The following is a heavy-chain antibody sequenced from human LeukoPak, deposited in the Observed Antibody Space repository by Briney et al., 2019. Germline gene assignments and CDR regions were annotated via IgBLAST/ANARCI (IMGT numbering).Heavy chain of an antibody. CDR1: GYTFTGYY. Sequence: LRASVKVSCKASGYTFTGYYMHWVRQAPGQGLEWMGWINPNSGGTNYAQKFQGRVTMTRDTSISTAYMELSRLRSDDTAVYYCAREASVAASNDAFDIWGQGTMVTVSS. D-gene: IGHD2-15*01. CDR3: AREASVAASNDAFDI. CDR2: INPNSGGT. J-gene: IGHJ3*02. V-gene: IGHV1-2*02.